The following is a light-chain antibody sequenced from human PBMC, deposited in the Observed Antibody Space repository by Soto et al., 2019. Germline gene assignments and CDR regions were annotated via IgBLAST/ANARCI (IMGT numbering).Light chain of an antibody. Sequence: EIVMTQSPATLSVSPGERATLSCRASQTVRTNYLAWYQQKPGQAPRLLIYDASSRATGIPDRFSGGGSGTDFTLTISRLESEDFAVYYCQQFSSYPLTFGGGTKVDI. CDR3: QQFSSYPLT. J-gene: IGKJ4*01. CDR1: QTVRTNY. CDR2: DAS. V-gene: IGKV3-20*01.